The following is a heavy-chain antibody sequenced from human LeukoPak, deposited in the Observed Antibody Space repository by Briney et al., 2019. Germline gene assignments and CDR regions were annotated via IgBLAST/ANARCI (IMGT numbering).Heavy chain of an antibody. D-gene: IGHD6-19*01. CDR1: GFTFSDYG. Sequence: GRSLRLSCAASGFTFSDYGMHWVRQAPGKGLEWVAVIWYDGSNKYYADSVKGRFTISGDNSKNTLYLQMNSLRAEDTAVYYCARLGSGWYADYWGQGTLVTVSS. J-gene: IGHJ4*02. V-gene: IGHV3-33*01. CDR3: ARLGSGWYADY. CDR2: IWYDGSNK.